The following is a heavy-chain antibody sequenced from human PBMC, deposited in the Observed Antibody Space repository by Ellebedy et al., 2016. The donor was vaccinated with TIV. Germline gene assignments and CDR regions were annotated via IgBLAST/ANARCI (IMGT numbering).Heavy chain of an antibody. V-gene: IGHV1-18*01. CDR1: GYTFTNYG. CDR3: ARVEKEQWLVTTHWFDP. D-gene: IGHD6-19*01. J-gene: IGHJ5*02. CDR2: ISTYNGNT. Sequence: AASVKVSCKTSGYTFTNYGVNWVRQAPGQGLEWMGWISTYNGNTNYAQQLQGRVTMTRNTSISTAYMELSSLISEDTAVYYCARVEKEQWLVTTHWFDPWGQGTLVTVSS.